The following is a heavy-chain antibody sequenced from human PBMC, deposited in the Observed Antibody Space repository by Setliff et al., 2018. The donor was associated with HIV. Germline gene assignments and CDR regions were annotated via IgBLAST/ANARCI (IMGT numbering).Heavy chain of an antibody. CDR2: INAGNGNT. V-gene: IGHV1-3*01. Sequence: ASVKVSCKASGYTFTNYAMRWLRQAPGQRLAWMGWINAGNGNTKYSQKFPGRVTITTDESTSTAYMELSSLGSEDTAVYYCAGGLVSQKVPFDPWGQGTLVTVSS. J-gene: IGHJ5*02. CDR3: AGGLVSQKVPFDP. CDR1: GYTFTNYA. D-gene: IGHD1-1*01.